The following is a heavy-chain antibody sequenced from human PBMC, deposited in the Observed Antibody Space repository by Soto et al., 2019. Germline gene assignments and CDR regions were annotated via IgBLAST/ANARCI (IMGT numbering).Heavy chain of an antibody. J-gene: IGHJ6*02. CDR3: AGAGIQLWLPQIYYYYGMDV. CDR2: IYYSGST. D-gene: IGHD5-18*01. Sequence: QVQLQESGPGLVKPSQTLSLTCTVSGGSISSGGYYWSWIRQHPGKGLEWIGYIYYSGSTYYNPSLKSRVTISVDTSKNQFALKLSSVTAADTAVYYCAGAGIQLWLPQIYYYYGMDVWGQGTTVTVSS. CDR1: GGSISSGGYY. V-gene: IGHV4-31*03.